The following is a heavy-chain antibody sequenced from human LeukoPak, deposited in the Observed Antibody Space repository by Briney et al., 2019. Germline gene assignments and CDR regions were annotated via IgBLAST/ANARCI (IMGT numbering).Heavy chain of an antibody. CDR3: TRRSGDDSRGYYDY. V-gene: IGHV4-59*08. CDR2: IYDGGST. J-gene: IGHJ4*02. D-gene: IGHD3-22*01. CDR1: GGSISSYY. Sequence: PSETLSLTCSVSGGSISSYYWSWIRQPPGKGLEWIGYIYDGGSTNYNPSLRSRVTISVDTSKKQFSLKLSSVTAADTAVYYCTRRSGDDSRGYYDYWGQGTLVTVSS.